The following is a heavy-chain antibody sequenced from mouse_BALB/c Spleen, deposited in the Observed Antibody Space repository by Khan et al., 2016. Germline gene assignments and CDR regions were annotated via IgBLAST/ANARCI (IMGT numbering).Heavy chain of an antibody. V-gene: IGHV9-3*02. CDR1: GYTFTNYG. CDR2: INSNTGEP. CDR3: ARTGDYPYYARYY. J-gene: IGHJ4*01. Sequence: QIQLVQSGPELKKPGETVKISCKASGYTFTNYGMNWVKQAPGKGLKWMGWINSNTGEPTYAEEFKGRFAFSLATSASTAYLQINNLKNEDTATYFCARTGDYPYYARYYWGQGTSVTVSS. D-gene: IGHD2-13*01.